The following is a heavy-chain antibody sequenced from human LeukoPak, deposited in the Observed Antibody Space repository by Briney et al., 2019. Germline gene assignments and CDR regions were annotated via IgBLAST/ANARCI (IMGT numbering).Heavy chain of an antibody. CDR1: GFTFSSYA. CDR3: AKGVGTVDYDFWSGYYYGMDV. J-gene: IGHJ6*02. D-gene: IGHD3-3*01. V-gene: IGHV3-23*01. Sequence: GGSLRLSCAASGFTFSSYAMSWVRQAPGKGLEWVWAISGSGGSTYYADSVKGRFTISRDNSKNTLYLQMNSLRAEDTAVYYCAKGVGTVDYDFWSGYYYGMDVWGQGTTVTVSS. CDR2: ISGSGGST.